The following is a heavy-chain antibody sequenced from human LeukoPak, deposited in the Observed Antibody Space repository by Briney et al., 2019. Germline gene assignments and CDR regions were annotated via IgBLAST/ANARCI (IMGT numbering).Heavy chain of an antibody. V-gene: IGHV1-69*05. Sequence: ASVKVSCKASGGTFSSYAISWVRQAPGQGLEWMGGIIPIFGTANYAQKFQGRVTITTDESTSTAYMELSSLRSEDTAVYYCARGGQDWSSTSCYTSWFGPLGQGTLVTVFS. CDR3: ARGGQDWSSTSCYTSWFGP. J-gene: IGHJ5*02. D-gene: IGHD2-2*02. CDR1: GGTFSSYA. CDR2: IIPIFGTA.